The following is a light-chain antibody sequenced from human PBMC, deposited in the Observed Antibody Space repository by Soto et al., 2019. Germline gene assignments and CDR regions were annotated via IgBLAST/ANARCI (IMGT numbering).Light chain of an antibody. CDR1: QSVSSY. Sequence: EIVLTQPPATLSFSPGERATLSCRVSQSVSSYLAWYQQKPGQAPRLLIYDASNRATCIPARFTGSGSGTDFTLPNSDHVPEYFSVHYCQQQDTFGPGTKVDIK. CDR2: DAS. J-gene: IGKJ3*01. V-gene: IGKV3-11*01. CDR3: QQQDT.